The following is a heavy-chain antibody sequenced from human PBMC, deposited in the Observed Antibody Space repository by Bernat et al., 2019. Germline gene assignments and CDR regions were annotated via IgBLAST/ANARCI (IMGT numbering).Heavy chain of an antibody. V-gene: IGHV4-61*01. CDR1: GGSVSSGSYY. CDR2: IYYSGST. Sequence: QVQLQESGPGLVKPSETLSLTCTVSGGSVSSGSYYWSWIRQPPGKGLEWIGYIYYSGSTNYNPSLKSRVTISVDTSKNQFSLKLSSVTAADTAVYYCARVGDFWSGYFFGEYYYYYMDVWGKGTTVTVSS. CDR3: ARVGDFWSGYFFGEYYYYYMDV. D-gene: IGHD3-3*01. J-gene: IGHJ6*03.